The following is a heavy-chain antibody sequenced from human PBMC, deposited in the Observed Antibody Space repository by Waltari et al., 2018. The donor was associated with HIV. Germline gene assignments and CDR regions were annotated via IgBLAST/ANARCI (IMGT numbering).Heavy chain of an antibody. J-gene: IGHJ6*02. CDR2: IYTSGSP. D-gene: IGHD3-3*01. CDR1: GRSISRGSNY. CDR3: GREGKEDYDCWSGYFFGMDV. V-gene: IGHV4-61*02. Sequence: QVQLQESGPGLVKPSQTLSLTCTVPGRSISRGSNYWSWIRKPAGKGLDWIGRIYTSGSPTSAPPLKCRGTISVDTSKIHFCLMRCDVTAADTAVYYGGREGKEDYDCWSGYFFGMDVWGQGTTVTVSS.